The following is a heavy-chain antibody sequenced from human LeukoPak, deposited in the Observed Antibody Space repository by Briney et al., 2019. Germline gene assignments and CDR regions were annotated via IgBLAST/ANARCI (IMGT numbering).Heavy chain of an antibody. CDR3: ARIPSPGWFDP. CDR2: IFYSGST. CDR1: GDSISRYY. V-gene: IGHV4-59*12. Sequence: SETLSLTCTVSGDSISRYYWSWIRQPPGKGLEWIGYIFYSGSTNYNPSLKSRVTISINTSKNQFSLKLPSVTAADTAVYYCARIPSPGWFDPWGQGTLVTVSS. J-gene: IGHJ5*02.